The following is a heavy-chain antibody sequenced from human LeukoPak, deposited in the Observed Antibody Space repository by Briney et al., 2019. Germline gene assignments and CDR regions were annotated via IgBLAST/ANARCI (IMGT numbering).Heavy chain of an antibody. CDR2: IIPIFGTA. CDR1: GGTFSSYA. J-gene: IGHJ4*02. V-gene: IGHV1-69*13. Sequence: ASVRVSCKASGGTFSSYAISWVRQAPGQGLEWMGGIIPIFGTANYAQKFQGRVTITADESTSTAYMELSSLRSEDTAVYYCARTVAATRDFDYWGQGTLVTVSS. CDR3: ARTVAATRDFDY. D-gene: IGHD2-15*01.